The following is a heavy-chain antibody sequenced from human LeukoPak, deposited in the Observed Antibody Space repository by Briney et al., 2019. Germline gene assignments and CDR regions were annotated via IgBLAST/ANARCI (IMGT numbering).Heavy chain of an antibody. CDR1: GFTFSDYA. V-gene: IGHV3-23*01. D-gene: IGHD3-16*01. Sequence: PGGSLRLSCAASGFTFSDYAMSWVRQAPGKGLEWVSTISNSGGRTYYADSVKGRFTISRDNPKNTLYLQMNSLRAEDTAIYYCTKDVGVILFDYWGQGTLVTVSS. CDR2: ISNSGGRT. CDR3: TKDVGVILFDY. J-gene: IGHJ4*02.